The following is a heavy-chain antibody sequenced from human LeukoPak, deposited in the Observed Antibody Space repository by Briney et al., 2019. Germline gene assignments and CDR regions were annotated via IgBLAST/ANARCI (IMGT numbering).Heavy chain of an antibody. CDR2: MNPNSGNT. CDR3: ARSLGDYSYGYDY. CDR1: GYTFTSYD. D-gene: IGHD5-18*01. J-gene: IGHJ4*02. V-gene: IGHV1-8*01. Sequence: EASVTVSCKASGYTFTSYDINWVRQATGQGLEWMGWMNPNSGNTGYAQKFQGRVTMTRNTSISTDYMELSSLRSEDTAVYYCARSLGDYSYGYDYWGQGTLVTVSS.